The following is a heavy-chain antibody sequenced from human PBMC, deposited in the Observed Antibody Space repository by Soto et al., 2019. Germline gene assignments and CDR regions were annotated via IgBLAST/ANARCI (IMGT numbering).Heavy chain of an antibody. CDR2: IIPIFGTA. V-gene: IGHV1-69*13. D-gene: IGHD5-12*01. J-gene: IGHJ3*02. CDR3: ARETNSGYDAFDI. CDR1: GGTFSSYA. Sequence: SVKVSCKASGGTFSSYAISWVRQAPGQGLEWMGGIIPIFGTANYARKFQGRVTITADESTSTAYMELSSLRSEDTAVYYCARETNSGYDAFDIWGQGTMVTVSS.